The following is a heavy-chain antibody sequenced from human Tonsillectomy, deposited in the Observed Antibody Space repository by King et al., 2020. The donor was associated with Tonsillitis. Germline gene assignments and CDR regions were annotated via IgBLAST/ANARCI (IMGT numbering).Heavy chain of an antibody. D-gene: IGHD5-24*01. CDR3: ARGRSPQLQAPFFDY. J-gene: IGHJ4*02. Sequence: LVESGAEVKKPRESLKISCKGSGYSFASYWIGWVRQMPGKGLEWMGIIYPGDSDTRYSPSFQGQVTISVDKSISTAYLQWSSLKASDTAMYYCARGRSPQLQAPFFDYWGQGTLVTVSS. CDR2: IYPGDSDT. CDR1: GYSFASYW. V-gene: IGHV5-51*01.